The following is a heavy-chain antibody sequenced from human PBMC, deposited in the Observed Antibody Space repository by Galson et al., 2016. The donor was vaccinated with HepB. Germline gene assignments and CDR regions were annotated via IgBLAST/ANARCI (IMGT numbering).Heavy chain of an antibody. V-gene: IGHV3-53*04. CDR3: ARTLPNGGYGMDV. CDR1: GFTVSTNY. Sequence: SLRLSCAASGFTVSTNYMSWARQAPGKGLEWVSVIYGGGSTTYADSVKGRYTISRHNSQNTLYLQMNSLRTEDTAVYYCARTLPNGGYGMDVWGQGTTVTVSS. CDR2: IYGGGST. D-gene: IGHD4-23*01. J-gene: IGHJ6*02.